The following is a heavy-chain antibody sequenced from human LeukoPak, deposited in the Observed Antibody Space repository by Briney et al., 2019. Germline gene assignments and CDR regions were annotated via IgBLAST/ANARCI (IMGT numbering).Heavy chain of an antibody. V-gene: IGHV3-74*01. CDR1: GLTFSSHW. CDR2: ITNDGSST. Sequence: PGGSLRLSCAASGLTFSSHWMHWVRQAPGKGLVWVSRITNDGSSTTYADSVKGRFTISRDNSKNTLYLQMNSLRAEDTAVYYCARDGYSSSLNLDYWGQGTLVTVSS. D-gene: IGHD6-13*01. J-gene: IGHJ4*02. CDR3: ARDGYSSSLNLDY.